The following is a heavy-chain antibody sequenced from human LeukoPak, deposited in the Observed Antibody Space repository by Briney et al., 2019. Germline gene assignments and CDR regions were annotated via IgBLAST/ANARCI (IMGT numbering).Heavy chain of an antibody. CDR3: AELGITMIGGV. V-gene: IGHV3-48*03. J-gene: IGHJ6*04. D-gene: IGHD3-10*02. CDR2: ISSSGSTM. Sequence: RGSLRLPCAASGFTFSSYEMNWVRQAPGKGLEWVSYISSSGSTMYYADSVKGRFTISRDNAKNSLYLQMNSLRAEDTAVYYCAELGITMIGGVWGKGTTVTISS. CDR1: GFTFSSYE.